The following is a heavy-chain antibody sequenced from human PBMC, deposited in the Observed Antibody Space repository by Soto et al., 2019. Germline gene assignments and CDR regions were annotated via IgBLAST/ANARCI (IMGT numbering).Heavy chain of an antibody. CDR3: AKGASTTVFAVNEY. D-gene: IGHD4-17*01. CDR2: ISWNSGNL. V-gene: IGHV3-9*01. Sequence: EVQLVESGGGLVQPGRSLRLSCAASGFTFDDYAMHWVRQGPGKGLEWVSSISWNSGNLGYADSVKGRFTISRDNAKNSLYLQMNSLRGEDTALYYCAKGASTTVFAVNEYWGQGTLVTVSS. J-gene: IGHJ4*02. CDR1: GFTFDDYA.